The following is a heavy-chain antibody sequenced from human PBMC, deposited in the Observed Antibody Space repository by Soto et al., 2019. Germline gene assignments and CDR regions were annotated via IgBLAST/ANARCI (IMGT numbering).Heavy chain of an antibody. Sequence: ASVKVSCKASGYTFTSYGISWVRQAPGQGLEWMGWISAYNGNTNYAQKLQGRVTMTTDTSTSTAYMELRSLRSDDTAVYYCAREGGGRCTNGVCFIDYWGQGTLVTVSS. CDR3: AREGGGRCTNGVCFIDY. CDR1: GYTFTSYG. V-gene: IGHV1-18*01. CDR2: ISAYNGNT. J-gene: IGHJ4*02. D-gene: IGHD2-8*01.